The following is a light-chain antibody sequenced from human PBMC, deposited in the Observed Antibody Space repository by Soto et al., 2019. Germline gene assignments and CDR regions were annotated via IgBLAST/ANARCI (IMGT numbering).Light chain of an antibody. J-gene: IGKJ3*01. V-gene: IGKV1-39*01. Sequence: DIQMTQSPSSLSASVGDRVTITCRASQSISSYLNWYKQKPGKAPKLLIYAASSLQSGVPSRFSGSGSGTDFTLTISSLQPEHFATYYCQQSYSTGFTFGPGTKVDIK. CDR3: QQSYSTGFT. CDR1: QSISSY. CDR2: AAS.